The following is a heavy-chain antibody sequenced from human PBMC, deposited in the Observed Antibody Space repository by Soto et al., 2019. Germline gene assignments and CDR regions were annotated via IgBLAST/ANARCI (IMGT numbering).Heavy chain of an antibody. J-gene: IGHJ5*02. V-gene: IGHV4-30-2*01. Sequence: QLQLQESGSGLVKPSQTLSLTCAVSGGSIYSGGYSWSWIRQPPGKGLEWIGYISHSGNTYYNPSLKSRVTISVDRSQNLFSLKLGSVTAADTAVYYCAREIPRGWFDPWGQGTLVTVSS. CDR3: AREIPRGWFDP. CDR1: GGSIYSGGYS. CDR2: ISHSGNT.